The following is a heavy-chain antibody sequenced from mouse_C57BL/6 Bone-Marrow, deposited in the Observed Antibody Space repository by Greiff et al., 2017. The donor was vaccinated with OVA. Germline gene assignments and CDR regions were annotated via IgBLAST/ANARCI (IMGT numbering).Heavy chain of an antibody. J-gene: IGHJ1*03. CDR2: IYPGDGDT. V-gene: IGHV1-80*01. CDR1: GYAFSSYW. CDR3: ARRYYGKDWYFDV. D-gene: IGHD1-1*01. Sequence: QVQLQQSGAELVKPGASVKISCKASGYAFSSYWMNWVKQRPGKGLEWIGQIYPGDGDTNYNGKFKGKATLTADKSSSTAYMQLSSLTSEDSAVYFCARRYYGKDWYFDVWGTGTTVTVSS.